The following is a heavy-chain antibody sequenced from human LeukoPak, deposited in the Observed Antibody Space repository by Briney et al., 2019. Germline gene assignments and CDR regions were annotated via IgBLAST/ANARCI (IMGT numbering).Heavy chain of an antibody. V-gene: IGHV4-4*07. CDR1: GGSISSYY. D-gene: IGHD1-26*01. J-gene: IGHJ5*02. Sequence: PSETLSLTCTVSGGSISSYYWSWIRQPAGKGLEWIGRIYASGSTNYNPSLKSRVTISVDTSKSQFPLKLISVTAADTAVYYCARDPRGIVGANHNWFDPWGQGTLVTVSS. CDR3: ARDPRGIVGANHNWFDP. CDR2: IYASGST.